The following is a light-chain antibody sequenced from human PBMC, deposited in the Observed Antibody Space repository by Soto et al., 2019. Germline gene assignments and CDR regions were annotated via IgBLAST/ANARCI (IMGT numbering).Light chain of an antibody. Sequence: IQMTQPPSSLSASVGDRVTITCRASQSISNFLNWYQQKPGKAPKLLIYAASSLQSGVPARFSGSGSGTDFTLTISSLQPEDCPTYYFQQSYSTPLTFGGGTKVEIK. CDR1: QSISNF. CDR3: QQSYSTPLT. J-gene: IGKJ4*01. CDR2: AAS. V-gene: IGKV1-39*01.